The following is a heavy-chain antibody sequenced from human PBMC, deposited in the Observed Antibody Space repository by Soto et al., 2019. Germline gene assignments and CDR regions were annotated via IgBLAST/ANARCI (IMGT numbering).Heavy chain of an antibody. Sequence: GESLKISCKGSGYSFTSYWISWVRQMPGKGLEWMGRIDPSDSYTNYSPSFQGHVTISADKSISTAYLQWSSLKASDTAMYYCARHARYYYDSSGYYFDYWGQGTLVTVSS. V-gene: IGHV5-10-1*01. CDR1: GYSFTSYW. J-gene: IGHJ4*02. D-gene: IGHD3-22*01. CDR3: ARHARYYYDSSGYYFDY. CDR2: IDPSDSYT.